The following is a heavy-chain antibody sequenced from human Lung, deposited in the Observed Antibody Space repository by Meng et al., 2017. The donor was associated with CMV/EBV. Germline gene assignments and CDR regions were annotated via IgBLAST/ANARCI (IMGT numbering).Heavy chain of an antibody. J-gene: IGHJ4*02. Sequence: SLKISCVASGFSFHTQEMNWVRQAPGKGPEWISHLSPSGDITYYADSVKGRFTISRDNAKNSVYLQMTSLRVEDTGVYYCGKYLLMGGQGTLVTVSS. CDR2: LSPSGDIT. V-gene: IGHV3-48*03. D-gene: IGHD2/OR15-2a*01. CDR3: GKYLLM. CDR1: GFSFHTQE.